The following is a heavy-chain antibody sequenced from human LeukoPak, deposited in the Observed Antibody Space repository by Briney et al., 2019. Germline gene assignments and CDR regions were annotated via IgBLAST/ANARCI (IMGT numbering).Heavy chain of an antibody. D-gene: IGHD5-12*01. Sequence: GGSLRLSCAASGFTFSSYRMHWVRQAPGKGLVWVSRINSDRSSITYAGSVKGRFTISRDNAKNTLYLQMNSLRVEDTAVYYCAREGRVSGYDFDCWGQGTLVTVSS. CDR1: GFTFSSYR. CDR3: AREGRVSGYDFDC. J-gene: IGHJ4*02. CDR2: INSDRSSI. V-gene: IGHV3-74*03.